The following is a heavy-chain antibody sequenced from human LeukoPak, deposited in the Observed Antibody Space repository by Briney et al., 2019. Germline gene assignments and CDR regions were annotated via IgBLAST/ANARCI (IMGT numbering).Heavy chain of an antibody. V-gene: IGHV3-30*18. CDR3: AKDGLAAPWPTYYYYYMDV. Sequence: PGGSLRLSCAASGFTFSSYGMSWVRQAPGKGLEWVAVISYDGSLKYSADSVKGRFTISRDNSKNILYLQMSSLRREDAAVYYCAKDGLAAPWPTYYYYYMDVWGRGTTVTVSS. CDR2: ISYDGSLK. D-gene: IGHD6-25*01. CDR1: GFTFSSYG. J-gene: IGHJ6*03.